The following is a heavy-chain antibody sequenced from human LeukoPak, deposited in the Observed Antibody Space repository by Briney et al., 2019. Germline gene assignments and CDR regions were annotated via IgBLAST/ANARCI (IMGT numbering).Heavy chain of an antibody. CDR2: IYYSGST. CDR1: GGSISSYY. D-gene: IGHD4-23*01. Sequence: SETLSLTCTVSGGSISSYYWSWIRQPPGKGLEWIGYIYYSGSTNYNPSLKSRVTISVDTSKNQFSQKLSSVTAADTAVYYCASDYGGNFPDAFDIWGQGTMVAVSS. CDR3: ASDYGGNFPDAFDI. J-gene: IGHJ3*02. V-gene: IGHV4-59*01.